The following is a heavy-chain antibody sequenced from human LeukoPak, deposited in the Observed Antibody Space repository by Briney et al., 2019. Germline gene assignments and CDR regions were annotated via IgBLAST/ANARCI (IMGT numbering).Heavy chain of an antibody. Sequence: SETLSLTCTVSGGSISSSSYYWGWIRQPPGKGLEWIGSIYYSGSTYHNPSLKSRVTISVDTSKNQFSLKLSSVTAADTAVYYCASLSDYGDQLDYWGQGTLVTVSS. J-gene: IGHJ4*02. CDR1: GGSISSSSYY. CDR3: ASLSDYGDQLDY. V-gene: IGHV4-39*01. D-gene: IGHD4-17*01. CDR2: IYYSGST.